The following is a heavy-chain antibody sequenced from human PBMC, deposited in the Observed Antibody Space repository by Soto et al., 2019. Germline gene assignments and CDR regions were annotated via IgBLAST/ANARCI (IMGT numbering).Heavy chain of an antibody. V-gene: IGHV3-30*03. CDR1: GFTFISYG. Sequence: SLRLSCAASGFTFISYGMHWVRQAPGKGLEWVAVISYDGSNKYYADSVKGRFIISRDNSKNTLYLQMNSLRAEDTAVYYCFPIAAAGHFDYWGQGTLVTVSS. J-gene: IGHJ4*02. CDR2: ISYDGSNK. D-gene: IGHD6-13*01. CDR3: FPIAAAGHFDY.